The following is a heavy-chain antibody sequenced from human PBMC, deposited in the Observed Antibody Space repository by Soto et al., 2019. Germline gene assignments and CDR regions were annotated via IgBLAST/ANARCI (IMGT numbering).Heavy chain of an antibody. CDR3: ARVRIPYYDFWSGYYVDDAFDI. Sequence: GGSLRLSCAASGFTFSSYSMNWVRQAPGKGLEWVSSISSSSSYIYYADSVKGRFTISRDNAKNSLYLQMNSLRAEDTAVYYCARVRIPYYDFWSGYYVDDAFDIWGQGTMVTVSS. CDR1: GFTFSSYS. D-gene: IGHD3-3*01. J-gene: IGHJ3*02. V-gene: IGHV3-21*01. CDR2: ISSSSSYI.